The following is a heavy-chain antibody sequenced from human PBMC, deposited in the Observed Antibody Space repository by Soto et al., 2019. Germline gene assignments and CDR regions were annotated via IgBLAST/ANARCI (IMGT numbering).Heavy chain of an antibody. J-gene: IGHJ3*02. CDR3: ARKGPPRDAFDI. Sequence: EVQLLESGGGLVQRGGSLRLSCAASGFTFSSYAMSWVRQTPGKGLEWVSGVLGGGGSTFYADSVKGRFTISRDNSKNTLYVQMNSLRAEDTAIYYCARKGPPRDAFDIWGQGTMVTVSS. V-gene: IGHV3-23*01. CDR1: GFTFSSYA. CDR2: VLGGGGST.